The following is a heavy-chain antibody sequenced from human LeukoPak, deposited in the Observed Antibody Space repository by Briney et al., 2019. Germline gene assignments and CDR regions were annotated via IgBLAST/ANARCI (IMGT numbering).Heavy chain of an antibody. CDR1: GGTFSSYA. J-gene: IGHJ4*02. Sequence: SVKVSCKASGGTFSSYAISWVRQAPGQGLEWMGRIIPILGIANYAQKFQGRVTITADKSTSTAYMELSSLRSEDTAVYYCARPKPYYYDSSGYYSYWGQGTLVTVSS. D-gene: IGHD3-22*01. V-gene: IGHV1-69*04. CDR2: IIPILGIA. CDR3: ARPKPYYYDSSGYYSY.